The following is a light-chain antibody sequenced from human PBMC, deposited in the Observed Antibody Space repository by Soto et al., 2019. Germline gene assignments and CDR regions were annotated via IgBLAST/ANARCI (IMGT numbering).Light chain of an antibody. Sequence: EIVLTQSPATLSLSRGERATLSCRASQSFHSNYLAWYQQKPGQAPRLLIYGASSRATGIPDRFSVSGSGTDFTLTISRLEPEDSAVYYCQQFGASRTFGQGTKVDIK. J-gene: IGKJ1*01. CDR2: GAS. V-gene: IGKV3-20*01. CDR1: QSFHSNY. CDR3: QQFGASRT.